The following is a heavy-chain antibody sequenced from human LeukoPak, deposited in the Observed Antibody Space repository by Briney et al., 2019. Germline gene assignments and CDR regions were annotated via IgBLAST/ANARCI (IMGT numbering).Heavy chain of an antibody. CDR1: GITVSSNY. CDR2: IYSGGST. D-gene: IGHD2-15*01. Sequence: GGSLRLSCAASGITVSSNYMNWVRQAPGKGLEWVSVIYSGGSTYYADSVKGRFTISRDNSKNTLYLQMNSLRAEDTAVYYCAREGVEGYCSGGSCPRFDAFDIWGQGTMVTVSS. V-gene: IGHV3-53*01. CDR3: AREGVEGYCSGGSCPRFDAFDI. J-gene: IGHJ3*02.